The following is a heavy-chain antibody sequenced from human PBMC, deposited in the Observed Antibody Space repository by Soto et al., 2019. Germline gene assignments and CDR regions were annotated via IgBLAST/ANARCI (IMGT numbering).Heavy chain of an antibody. CDR3: ARDKKSYDFWSGYSGDAFDI. D-gene: IGHD3-3*01. V-gene: IGHV1-18*01. J-gene: IGHJ3*02. Sequence: GSVKVSCKACGYTFTSYGISLVRQAPGQGLEWMGWISAYNGNTNYAQKLQGRVTMTTDTSTSTAYMELRSLRSDDTAVYYCARDKKSYDFWSGYSGDAFDIWGQGTMVTVSS. CDR2: ISAYNGNT. CDR1: GYTFTSYG.